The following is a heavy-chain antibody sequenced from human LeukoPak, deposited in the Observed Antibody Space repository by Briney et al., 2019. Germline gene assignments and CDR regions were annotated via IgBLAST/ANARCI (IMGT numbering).Heavy chain of an antibody. J-gene: IGHJ3*02. CDR2: INPNSGGT. CDR1: GYTFTGYY. V-gene: IGHV1-2*02. Sequence: ASVKVSCKASGYTFTGYYMHWVRQAPGQGLEWMGWINPNSGGTNYAQKFQGRVTMTRDTSISTAYMELSRLRSDDTAVYYCARVSPGYFDWLNAFDIWGQGTMVTVSS. D-gene: IGHD3-9*01. CDR3: ARVSPGYFDWLNAFDI.